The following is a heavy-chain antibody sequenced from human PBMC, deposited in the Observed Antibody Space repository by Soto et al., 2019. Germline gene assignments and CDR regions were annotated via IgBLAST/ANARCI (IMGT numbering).Heavy chain of an antibody. V-gene: IGHV4-4*02. CDR1: GGSISSSNW. CDR3: ASLPATSDFDY. D-gene: IGHD2-2*01. J-gene: IGHJ4*02. Sequence: QVQLQESGPGLVKPSWTLSLTCAVSGGSISSSNWWHWVRKPPGKGLEWTGEIYHSGSTNSNPSLKSRVTISVDTSKNQFSLKLSSVTAADTAVYYCASLPATSDFDYWGQGTLVTVSS. CDR2: IYHSGST.